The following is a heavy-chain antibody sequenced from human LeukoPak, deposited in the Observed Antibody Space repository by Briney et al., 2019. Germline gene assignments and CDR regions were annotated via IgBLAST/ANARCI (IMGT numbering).Heavy chain of an antibody. CDR3: ARGTTAHLFEDY. CDR2: IYYSGST. J-gene: IGHJ4*02. V-gene: IGHV4-31*11. D-gene: IGHD4-17*01. CDR1: GGSISSGGYY. Sequence: SETLSLTCAVSGGSISSGGYYWSWIRQHPGKGLEWIGYIYYSGSTYYNPSLKSRVTTSVDTSKNQFSLKLSSVTAADTAVYYCARGTTAHLFEDYWGQGTLVTVSS.